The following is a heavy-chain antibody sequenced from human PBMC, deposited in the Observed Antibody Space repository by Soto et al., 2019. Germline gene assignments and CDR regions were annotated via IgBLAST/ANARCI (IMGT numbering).Heavy chain of an antibody. V-gene: IGHV4-39*01. CDR2: IYFSGST. CDR1: GVSISNTSYY. Sequence: QLQLHESGPGLVKPSETLSLTCSVSGVSISNTSYYWGWIRQPPGKGLEWVGTIYFSGSTFYNPALKSRVTISIYTAKNQVSLSLSSVTASDPAVYYCARPGSYWGQGTLVTVSS. J-gene: IGHJ4*02. CDR3: ARPGSY.